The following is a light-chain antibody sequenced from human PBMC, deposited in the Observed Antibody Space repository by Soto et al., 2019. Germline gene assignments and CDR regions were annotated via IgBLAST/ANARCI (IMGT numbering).Light chain of an antibody. V-gene: IGKV3-15*01. CDR2: GAF. CDR3: QQYNDWPLT. Sequence: EIVMTQSPVTLSVSPGERATLSCRASQSVSSNLAWYQQKPGQAPSLLIYGAFTRATGIPARFSGTGSGTESTLTISSLQSEDFALYYCQQYNDWPLTFRQGTKVDIK. J-gene: IGKJ1*01. CDR1: QSVSSN.